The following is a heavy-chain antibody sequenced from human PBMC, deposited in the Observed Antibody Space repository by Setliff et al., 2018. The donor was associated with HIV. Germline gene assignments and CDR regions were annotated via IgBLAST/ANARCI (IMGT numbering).Heavy chain of an antibody. J-gene: IGHJ4*02. CDR1: GVSISNYY. CDR2: MYYSGNT. CDR3: ARDQSDWFY. D-gene: IGHD3-3*01. V-gene: IGHV4-59*01. Sequence: SETLSLTCTVSGVSISNYYWSWIRQPPGKGLEWIGYMYYSGNTNYNPSLKSRVTISVDTSKSQFSLKLNSVTAAYTAVYYCARDQSDWFYWGQGTLVTVSS.